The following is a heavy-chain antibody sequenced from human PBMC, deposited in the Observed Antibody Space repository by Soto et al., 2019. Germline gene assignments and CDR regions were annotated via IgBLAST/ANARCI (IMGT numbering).Heavy chain of an antibody. D-gene: IGHD6-19*01. CDR2: ISYDGSNK. CDR3: AKESHYLGYSSGWYY. Sequence: PGGSLRLSCAASGFTFSSYGMHWVRQAPGKGLEWVAVISYDGSNKYYADSVKGRFTISRDNSKNTLYLQMNSLRAEDTAVYYCAKESHYLGYSSGWYYWGQGTLVTVSS. CDR1: GFTFSSYG. V-gene: IGHV3-30*18. J-gene: IGHJ4*02.